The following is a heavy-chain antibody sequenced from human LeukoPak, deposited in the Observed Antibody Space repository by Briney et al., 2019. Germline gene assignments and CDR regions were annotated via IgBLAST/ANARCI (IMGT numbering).Heavy chain of an antibody. J-gene: IGHJ4*02. CDR1: GGSFSGYY. CDR2: INHSGST. Sequence: SETLSLTCAVYGGSFSGYYWSWVRQPPGKGLEWIGEINHSGSTNYNTSLKSRVTISVDTSKNQFSLKLSSVTAADTAVYYCARDDNYVHGTTDYWGQGTLVTVSS. CDR3: ARDDNYVHGTTDY. V-gene: IGHV4-34*01. D-gene: IGHD3-10*02.